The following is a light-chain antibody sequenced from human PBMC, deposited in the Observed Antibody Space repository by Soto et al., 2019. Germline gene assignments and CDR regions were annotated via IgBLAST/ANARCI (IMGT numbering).Light chain of an antibody. CDR2: DVS. CDR3: CSYAGSYASDYV. V-gene: IGLV2-11*01. Sequence: QSALTQPRSVSGSPGQSVTISCTGTSSDVGAYDYVSWYQQHPGKAPKLMIYDVSKRPSGVPDRFSGSKSGNTASLTISGLQAEDEADYYCCSYAGSYASDYVFGAGTKLTAL. J-gene: IGLJ1*01. CDR1: SSDVGAYDY.